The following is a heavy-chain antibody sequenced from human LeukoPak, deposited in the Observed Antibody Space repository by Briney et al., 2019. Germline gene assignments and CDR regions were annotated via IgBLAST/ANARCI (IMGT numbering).Heavy chain of an antibody. J-gene: IGHJ5*02. CDR1: GYTFTKYG. Sequence: GASVKVSCKASGYTFTKYGITWVRQAPGQGLQWLGWISAYNGDTDYAQKVQGRITMTTDTSISTAYMELSSLRSEDTAVYYCARGLPMVFDRHWGEPWGQGTLVTVSS. CDR2: ISAYNGDT. D-gene: IGHD4/OR15-4a*01. CDR3: ARGLPMVFDRHWGEP. V-gene: IGHV1-18*01.